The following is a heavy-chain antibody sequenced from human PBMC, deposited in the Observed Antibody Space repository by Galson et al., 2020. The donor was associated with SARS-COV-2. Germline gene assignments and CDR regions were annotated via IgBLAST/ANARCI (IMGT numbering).Heavy chain of an antibody. CDR3: AKRRGSGWYPEVAVES. CDR1: GFSFGTNA. D-gene: IGHD6-19*01. J-gene: IGHJ4*02. Sequence: GGSLRLSCAASGFSFGTNAMSWVRQGPGKGLEWVSALRGSGDRTYYADFAKGRFTISRDNSKNMVYLQMNSLRAEDTALYYCAKRRGSGWYPEVAVESWGQGTLVTVSS. V-gene: IGHV3-23*01. CDR2: LRGSGDRT.